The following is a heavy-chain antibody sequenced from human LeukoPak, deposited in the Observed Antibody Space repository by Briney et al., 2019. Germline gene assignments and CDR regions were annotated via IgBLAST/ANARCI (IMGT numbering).Heavy chain of an antibody. Sequence: GGSLRLSCAASGFTFSSYDMHWVRQVAGKGLEWVSSIGTIGDTFYPGYVKGRFTISRENAKNSLYLQMNSLRAGDTAVYYCARATVIGTVPVPGFLDVWGKATTVTLSS. J-gene: IGHJ6*04. CDR2: IGTIGDT. CDR1: GFTFSSYD. D-gene: IGHD6-19*01. CDR3: ARATVIGTVPVPGFLDV. V-gene: IGHV3-13*01.